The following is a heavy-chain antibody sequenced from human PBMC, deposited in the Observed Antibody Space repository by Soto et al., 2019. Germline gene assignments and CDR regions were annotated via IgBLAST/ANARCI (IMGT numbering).Heavy chain of an antibody. J-gene: IGHJ6*02. V-gene: IGHV5-10-1*01. D-gene: IGHD6-13*01. CDR3: ARTSAAGKNYNGMDV. CDR2: IDPSDSYT. CDR1: GYSFTTYW. Sequence: GESLKISCQGSGYSFTTYWISWVRQMPGKGLEWMGRIDPSDSYTNYSPSFQGHVTISTDKSISTAYLQWSSLKASDTAMYYCARTSAAGKNYNGMDVWGQGTTVTVSS.